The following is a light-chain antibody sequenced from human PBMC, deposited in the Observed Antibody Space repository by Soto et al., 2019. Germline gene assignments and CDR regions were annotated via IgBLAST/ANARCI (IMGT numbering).Light chain of an antibody. CDR1: QSLVASDGNTY. CDR3: MQGTPWPPWT. CDR2: KVS. V-gene: IGKV2-30*01. Sequence: DVVMTQSPLSLPVTLGQPASISCRSSQSLVASDGNTYLNWFQQRPGQSPRRLIYKVSNRDSGVPDRFSGSGSRTDFPLKISRVEAEDVGVYYCMQGTPWPPWTFGQGTKVEIK. J-gene: IGKJ1*01.